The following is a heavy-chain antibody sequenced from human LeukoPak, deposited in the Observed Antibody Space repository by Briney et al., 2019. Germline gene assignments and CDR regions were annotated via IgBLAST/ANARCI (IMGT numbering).Heavy chain of an antibody. Sequence: SETLSLTCTVSGGSISSSSYYWGWIRQPPGKGLEWIGSIYYSGSTCYNPSLKSRVTISVDTSKNQFSLKLSSVTAADTAEYYCARHGLERRKPGFDYWGQGTLVTVSS. D-gene: IGHD1-1*01. CDR2: IYYSGST. CDR1: GGSISSSSYY. J-gene: IGHJ4*02. CDR3: ARHGLERRKPGFDY. V-gene: IGHV4-39*01.